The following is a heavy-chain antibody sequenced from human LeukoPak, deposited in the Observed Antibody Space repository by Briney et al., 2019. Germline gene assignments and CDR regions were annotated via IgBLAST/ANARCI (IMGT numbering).Heavy chain of an antibody. V-gene: IGHV1-69*04. CDR1: GGTISSYA. J-gene: IGHJ4*02. CDR2: IIPILGIA. D-gene: IGHD6-19*01. Sequence: GASVKVSCKASGGTISSYAISWVRQAPGQGLEWMGRIIPILGIANYAQKFQGRVTITADKSTSTAYMELSSLRSEDTAVYYCARDQGGSGWYIDYWGQGTLVTVSS. CDR3: ARDQGGSGWYIDY.